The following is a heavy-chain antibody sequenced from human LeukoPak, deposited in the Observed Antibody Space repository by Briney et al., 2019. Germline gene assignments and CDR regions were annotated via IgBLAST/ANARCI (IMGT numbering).Heavy chain of an antibody. D-gene: IGHD5-18*01. CDR2: ISYDGSNK. CDR3: AKDFDTAMADRFFDY. J-gene: IGHJ4*02. CDR1: GFTFSSYG. V-gene: IGHV3-30*18. Sequence: GGSLRLSCAASGFTFSSYGMHWVRQAPGKGLEWVAVISYDGSNKYYADSVKGRFTISRDNSKNTLYLQMNSLRAEDTAVYYCAKDFDTAMADRFFDYWGQGTLVTVSS.